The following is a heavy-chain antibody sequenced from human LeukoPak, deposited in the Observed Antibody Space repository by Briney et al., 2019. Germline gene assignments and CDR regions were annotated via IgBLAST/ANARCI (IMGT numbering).Heavy chain of an antibody. J-gene: IGHJ4*02. D-gene: IGHD6-19*01. Sequence: PGGSLRLSCAASGFSFSDYYMSWIRQAPGKGLEWVSYISTSGSTIYYADSVQGRFTISRDNAKNSLYLQINSLRAEDTAVYYCAREGQWLVLFDYWGQGTLVTVSS. CDR1: GFSFSDYY. CDR3: AREGQWLVLFDY. V-gene: IGHV3-11*01. CDR2: ISTSGSTI.